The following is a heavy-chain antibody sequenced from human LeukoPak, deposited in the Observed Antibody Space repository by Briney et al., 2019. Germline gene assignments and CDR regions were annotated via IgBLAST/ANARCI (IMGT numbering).Heavy chain of an antibody. CDR1: GFTVSSNY. CDR3: ARAEDGDYEGAAFDI. D-gene: IGHD4-17*01. CDR2: IYSGGST. Sequence: GGSLRLSCAASGFTVSSNYMSWVRQAPGKGLEWVSVIYSGGSTYYADSVKGRFTISRDNSKNTLYLQMNSLRAEDTAVYYCARAEDGDYEGAAFDIWGQGTMVTVSS. J-gene: IGHJ3*02. V-gene: IGHV3-53*01.